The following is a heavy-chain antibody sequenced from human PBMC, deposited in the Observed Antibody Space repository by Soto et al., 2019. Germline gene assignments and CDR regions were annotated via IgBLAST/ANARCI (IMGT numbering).Heavy chain of an antibody. D-gene: IGHD3-3*01. CDR3: ARAYYDYWSGYLVHYGMDV. CDR1: GDSISNYY. J-gene: IGHJ6*02. Sequence: SETLSLTCTVSGDSISNYYWSWIRQPPGKGLEWIGYIYYSGSTNCNPSLKSRVTISVDTSKNQFSLKLSSVTAADTAVYYCARAYYDYWSGYLVHYGMDVWGLGTTVTVSS. V-gene: IGHV4-59*01. CDR2: IYYSGST.